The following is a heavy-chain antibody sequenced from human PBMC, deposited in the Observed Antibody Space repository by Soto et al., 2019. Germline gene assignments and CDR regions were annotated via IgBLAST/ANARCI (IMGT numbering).Heavy chain of an antibody. CDR2: IYSNGNA. V-gene: IGHV4-31*03. J-gene: IGHJ4*02. Sequence: SETLSLTCTVSGSSISSGAYYWTWIRQLPGKDLEWIGYIYSNGNAYYNPSLKSRVTISVDTSKNQFSLKLSSVTAADTDVYYCARDNNDFLDYCGQGTLVTVYS. CDR1: GSSISSGAYY. D-gene: IGHD3-3*01. CDR3: ARDNNDFLDY.